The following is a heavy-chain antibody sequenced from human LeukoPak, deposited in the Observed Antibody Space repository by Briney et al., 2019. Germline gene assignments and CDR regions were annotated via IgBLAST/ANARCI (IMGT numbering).Heavy chain of an antibody. CDR1: GSTAVANY. CDR2: IYSGGST. CDR3: ARDPYSGSYPYDD. V-gene: IGHV3-66*01. D-gene: IGHD1-26*01. Sequence: GGSLSLSWAASGSTAVANYRSWFRQPPGKGLEWVSVIYSGGSTHYAETVEGRFIISRDKSKSTLYLQMNSLRVEDTAVYYCARDPYSGSYPYDDWGQGTLVTVSS. J-gene: IGHJ4*02.